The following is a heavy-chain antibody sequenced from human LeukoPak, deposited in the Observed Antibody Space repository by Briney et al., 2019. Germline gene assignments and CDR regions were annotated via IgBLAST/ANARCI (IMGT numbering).Heavy chain of an antibody. CDR1: GYLFIGQF. CDR3: LRARSGMDV. V-gene: IGHV1-2*02. Sequence: ASVKVSCKASGYLFIGQFLHWVRQAPGQGLEWMGWINPNSGGAKFAHQFQGRVTGSRDTSIGTVYMELSSLTSDDTAVYYCLRARSGMDVWGQGTAVTVSS. J-gene: IGHJ6*02. CDR2: INPNSGGA.